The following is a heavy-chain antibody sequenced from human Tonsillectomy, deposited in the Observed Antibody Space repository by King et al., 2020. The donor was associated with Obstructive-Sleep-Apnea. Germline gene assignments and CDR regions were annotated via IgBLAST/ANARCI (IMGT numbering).Heavy chain of an antibody. CDR3: ARGSGAAAVNWLDP. Sequence: VQLQQWGAGLLKPSETLSLTCAVYGGSFSDYYWSWIRQPPGKGLEWIGEINHSGNTNYNPALKSRVTISADTSNNQFSLKLSSVTAADPAVYYCARGSGAAAVNWLDPWGQGTLVTVSS. CDR1: GGSFSDYY. D-gene: IGHD6-13*01. V-gene: IGHV4-34*01. J-gene: IGHJ5*02. CDR2: INHSGNT.